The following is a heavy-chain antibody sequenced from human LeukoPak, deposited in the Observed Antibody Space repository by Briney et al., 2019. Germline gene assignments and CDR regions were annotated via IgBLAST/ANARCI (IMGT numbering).Heavy chain of an antibody. J-gene: IGHJ6*02. CDR3: ASSTISPYYYYYGMDV. D-gene: IGHD1/OR15-1a*01. Sequence: ASVKVSCKASGYTFTGYYMHWVRQAPGQGLEWMGRINPNSGGTNYAQKFQGRVTMTRDTSISTAYMELSRLRPDDTAVYYCASSTISPYYYYYGMDVWGQGTTVTVSS. CDR1: GYTFTGYY. CDR2: INPNSGGT. V-gene: IGHV1-2*06.